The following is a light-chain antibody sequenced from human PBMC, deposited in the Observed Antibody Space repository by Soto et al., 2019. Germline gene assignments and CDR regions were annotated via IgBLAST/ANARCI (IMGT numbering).Light chain of an antibody. J-gene: IGKJ1*01. CDR2: GAS. Sequence: EMVLTQSPGTLSLSPVERATLSCMASQSVSSSYLAWYQQKPGQAPRLLIYGASSRATGIPDRFSGSGSGTDFTLTISRLETEDFAVYYCQQYGSSGTFGQGTKVDI. V-gene: IGKV3-20*01. CDR1: QSVSSSY. CDR3: QQYGSSGT.